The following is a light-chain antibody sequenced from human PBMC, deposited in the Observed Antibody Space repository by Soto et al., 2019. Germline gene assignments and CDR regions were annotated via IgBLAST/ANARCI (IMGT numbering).Light chain of an antibody. Sequence: QSALTQPPSASGSPGQSVTISCTGTSSDVGGYNFVSWYQQHPGKAPKLMVYEVTKRPSGVPDRFSGSKSGNTASLTVSGLQAEDDADYYCTSYAGSNIPVVFGGGTKLTVL. CDR2: EVT. CDR1: SSDVGGYNF. V-gene: IGLV2-8*01. CDR3: TSYAGSNIPVV. J-gene: IGLJ2*01.